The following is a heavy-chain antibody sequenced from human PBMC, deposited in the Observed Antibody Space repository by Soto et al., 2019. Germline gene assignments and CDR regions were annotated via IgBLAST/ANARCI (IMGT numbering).Heavy chain of an antibody. CDR3: AKDGRAMIVVVILPGTAFDI. V-gene: IGHV3-23*01. D-gene: IGHD3-22*01. CDR2: ISGSGGST. Sequence: GGSLRLSCAASGFTFSSYAMSWVRQAPGKGLEWVSAISGSGGSTYYADSVKGRFTISRDNSKNTLYLQMNSLRAEDTAVYYCAKDGRAMIVVVILPGTAFDIWGQGTMVTVSS. J-gene: IGHJ3*02. CDR1: GFTFSSYA.